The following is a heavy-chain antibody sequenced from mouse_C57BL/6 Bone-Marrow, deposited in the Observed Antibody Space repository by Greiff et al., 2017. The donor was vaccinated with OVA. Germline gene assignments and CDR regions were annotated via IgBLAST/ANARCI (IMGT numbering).Heavy chain of an antibody. CDR2: IYPGDGDT. D-gene: IGHD1-1*01. J-gene: IGHJ4*01. V-gene: IGHV1-82*01. CDR1: GYAFSSSW. CDR3: ARKLTTVVPYYAMDY. Sequence: QVQLQQSGPELVKPGASVKISCKASGYAFSSSWMNWVKQRPGKGLEWIGRIYPGDGDTNYNGKFKGKATLTADKSSSTAYMQLSSLTSEDSAVYVCARKLTTVVPYYAMDYWGQGTSVTVSS.